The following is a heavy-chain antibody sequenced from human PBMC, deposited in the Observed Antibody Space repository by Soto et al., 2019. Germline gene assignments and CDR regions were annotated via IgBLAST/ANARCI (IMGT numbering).Heavy chain of an antibody. D-gene: IGHD5-18*01. J-gene: IGHJ4*02. CDR3: ARHAGYSYGFVDY. CDR2: IHPGDSDT. CDR1: GYSFTSYW. Sequence: PGESLKISCKGSGYSFTSYWIGWVRQMPGKGLEWMGIIHPGDSDTRYSPSFQGQVTISADKSISTAYLQWSSLKASDTAMYYYARHAGYSYGFVDYWGQGTLVTVSS. V-gene: IGHV5-51*01.